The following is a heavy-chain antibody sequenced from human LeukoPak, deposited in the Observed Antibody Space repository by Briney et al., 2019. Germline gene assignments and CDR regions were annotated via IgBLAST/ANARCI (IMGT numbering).Heavy chain of an antibody. J-gene: IGHJ6*04. D-gene: IGHD3-3*01. V-gene: IGHV3-7*01. Sequence: GGSLRLSCAASGFTFSNYWMSWVRQAPGKGLEWVANIKQDGREKYYVDSVKGRFTISRDNAKNSVYLQMNSLRAEDTAVYYCARDNWSFWGKGTTVTVSS. CDR1: GFTFSNYW. CDR2: IKQDGREK. CDR3: ARDNWSF.